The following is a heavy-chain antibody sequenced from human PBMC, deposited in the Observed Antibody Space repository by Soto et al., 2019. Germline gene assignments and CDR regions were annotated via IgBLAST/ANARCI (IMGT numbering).Heavy chain of an antibody. CDR1: GFPFSIYA. J-gene: IGHJ6*02. Sequence: GGSLRLSCAASGFPFSIYAMHLVRQSPGKGLEWVAVISYDGSNKYYADSVKGRFTISRDNSKNTLYLQMNSLRAEDTAVYYCASMGPLRGGSYYLYVAYGMDVWGQGNPVPVSS. V-gene: IGHV3-30-3*01. D-gene: IGHD1-26*01. CDR2: ISYDGSNK. CDR3: ASMGPLRGGSYYLYVAYGMDV.